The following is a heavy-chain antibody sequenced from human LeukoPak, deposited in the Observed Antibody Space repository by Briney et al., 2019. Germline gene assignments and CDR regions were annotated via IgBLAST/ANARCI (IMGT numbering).Heavy chain of an antibody. Sequence: SVKVSCKASGGTFSSYAISWVRQAPGQGLEWMEGIIPIFGTANYAQKFQGRVTITADESTSTAYMELSSLRSEDTAVYYCARDLGNYYGSGSYYYWGQGTLVTVSS. CDR3: ARDLGNYYGSGSYYY. D-gene: IGHD3-10*01. CDR1: GGTFSSYA. CDR2: IIPIFGTA. V-gene: IGHV1-69*01. J-gene: IGHJ4*02.